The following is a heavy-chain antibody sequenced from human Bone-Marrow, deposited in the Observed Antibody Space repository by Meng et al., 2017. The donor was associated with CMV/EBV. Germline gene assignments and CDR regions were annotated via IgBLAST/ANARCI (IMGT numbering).Heavy chain of an antibody. V-gene: IGHV1-2*02. CDR1: GYIFSDYY. Sequence: QVQLVQSGAEGKGAGASVKVACKASGYIFSDYYIHWVRQAPGQGLEWMGWIHPKNGGTKYAQKFQGRVTMTRDTSISTTYMDLSRLTSGDTAVYYCARSSGWSRFDYWGQGTLVTVSS. CDR3: ARSSGWSRFDY. J-gene: IGHJ4*02. CDR2: IHPKNGGT. D-gene: IGHD6-19*01.